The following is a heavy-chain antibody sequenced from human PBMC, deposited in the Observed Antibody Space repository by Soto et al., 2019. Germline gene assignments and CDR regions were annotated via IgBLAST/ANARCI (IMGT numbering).Heavy chain of an antibody. Sequence: GGTLRLTCTASGFTFTNYGFYWVRQAPGKGLECADVMWSGGINKSFAVAVKSRFTISKVDSQNTVYLQMNSLRPEGTAVYYCTRDPYSGSRYYFASWGQGTMVTGSS. J-gene: IGHJ4*02. CDR3: TRDPYSGSRYYFAS. CDR1: GFTFTNYG. D-gene: IGHD1-26*01. CDR2: MWSGGINK. V-gene: IGHV3-33*08.